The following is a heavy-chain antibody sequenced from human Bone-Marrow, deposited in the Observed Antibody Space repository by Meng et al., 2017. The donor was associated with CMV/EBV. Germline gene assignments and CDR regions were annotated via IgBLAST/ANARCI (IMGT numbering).Heavy chain of an antibody. Sequence: SVKVSCKASGGTFSSYAISWVRRAPGQGLEWMGGIIPILGIANYAQKFQGRVTITADKSTSTAYMELSSLRSEDTAVYYCADGYCSSTSCYLVYWGQGTLVTVSS. D-gene: IGHD2-2*01. V-gene: IGHV1-69*10. J-gene: IGHJ4*02. CDR2: IIPILGIA. CDR1: GGTFSSYA. CDR3: ADGYCSSTSCYLVY.